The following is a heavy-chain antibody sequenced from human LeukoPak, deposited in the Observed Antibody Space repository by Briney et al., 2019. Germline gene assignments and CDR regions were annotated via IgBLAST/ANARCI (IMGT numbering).Heavy chain of an antibody. V-gene: IGHV3-11*01. CDR2: ISGSGHTI. CDR1: GFTFSDYY. J-gene: IGHJ4*02. CDR3: ARDIIGPGSHLYFDY. Sequence: GSLRLSCAASGFTFSDYYMSWIRQAPGKGPEWDAYISGSGHTIAYADSLKGRFTISRDNGKNSLYLQMNSLGAEDTAVYYCARDIIGPGSHLYFDYWGPGALVTVSS. D-gene: IGHD3-10*01.